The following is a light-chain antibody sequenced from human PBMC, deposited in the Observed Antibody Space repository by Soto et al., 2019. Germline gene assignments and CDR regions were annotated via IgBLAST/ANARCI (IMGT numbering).Light chain of an antibody. J-gene: IGLJ2*01. CDR2: DVT. CDR3: CSYAGSYTLV. CDR1: SSDIGDYNF. Sequence: QSALTQPRSVSGSPGQSVTISCTGTSSDIGDYNFVSWYQQHPDKAPKLIIYDVTKRPSGVHDRFSGSKSGSTASLTISGLQAEDEADYYCCSYAGSYTLVFGGGTK. V-gene: IGLV2-11*01.